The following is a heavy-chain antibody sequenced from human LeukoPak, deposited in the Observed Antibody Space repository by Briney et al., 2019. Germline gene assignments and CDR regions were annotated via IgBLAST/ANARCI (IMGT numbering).Heavy chain of an antibody. D-gene: IGHD2-2*01. Sequence: GGSLRLSCAASGFTFSSYAMSWVRQAPGKGLEWVSAISGSGGSTYYADSVKGRFTISRDNSKNTLYLQMNSLRAEDTAVYYYAKDAPVNIVVVPAANSWGQGTLVTVSS. CDR3: AKDAPVNIVVVPAANS. V-gene: IGHV3-23*01. J-gene: IGHJ1*01. CDR2: ISGSGGST. CDR1: GFTFSSYA.